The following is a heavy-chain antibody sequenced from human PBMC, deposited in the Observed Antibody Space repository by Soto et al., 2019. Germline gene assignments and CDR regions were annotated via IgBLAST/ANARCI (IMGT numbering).Heavy chain of an antibody. V-gene: IGHV1-69*19. CDR1: GGTFNTYA. J-gene: IGHJ4*02. CDR2: ISPMFGAA. D-gene: IGHD3-10*01. Sequence: QVQLVQSGAEMKKPGSSVKVSCQSSGGTFNTYAINWVRQALGQGPEWMGDISPMFGAANYAPKFQRRVTITADQSTGSSYMQLSSLTSKDTALYFCAREVQVHTPAFVYWGQGTLVTVSS. CDR3: AREVQVHTPAFVY.